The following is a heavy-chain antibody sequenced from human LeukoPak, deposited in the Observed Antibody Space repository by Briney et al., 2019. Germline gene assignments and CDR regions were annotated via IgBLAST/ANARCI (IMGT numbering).Heavy chain of an antibody. CDR1: GDSVSSNSAA. V-gene: IGHV6-1*01. CDR2: TYYRSKWYN. CDR3: AREGDSNGFDY. Sequence: SQTLSLTCDISGDSVSSNSAACNWIRQSPSRGLEWLGCTYYRSKWYNDYEVSVKSRITINPDTSKNQFSLQLNSVTPEDMAVYYCAREGDSNGFDYWGQGTLVTASS. J-gene: IGHJ4*02. D-gene: IGHD6-19*01.